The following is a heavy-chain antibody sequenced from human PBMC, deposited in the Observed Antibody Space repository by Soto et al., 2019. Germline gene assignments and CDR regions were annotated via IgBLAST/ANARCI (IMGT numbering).Heavy chain of an antibody. Sequence: GGSLRLSCAASGFTFSSYGMHWVRQAPGKGLEWVAVIPYDGSNKYYADSVKGRFTISRDNSKNTLYLQMNSLRAEDTAVYYCAKDYYYDSSGYYYYYGMDVWGQGTTVTVSS. V-gene: IGHV3-30*18. D-gene: IGHD3-22*01. CDR3: AKDYYYDSSGYYYYYGMDV. J-gene: IGHJ6*02. CDR1: GFTFSSYG. CDR2: IPYDGSNK.